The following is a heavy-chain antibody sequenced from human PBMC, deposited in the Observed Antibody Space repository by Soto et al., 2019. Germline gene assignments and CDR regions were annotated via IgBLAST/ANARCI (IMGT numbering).Heavy chain of an antibody. CDR3: ARRNYVGLYFDY. V-gene: IGHV3-23*01. Sequence: EVQLLESGGGLVQPGGSLRLSCAASGFTFSSYAMSWVRQAPGKGLEWVSVISGSGESTYYADSVKGRFTISRDNTKNALYLQMNSRRAEDTAVYYCARRNYVGLYFDYWGQGTLVTVSS. CDR1: GFTFSSYA. J-gene: IGHJ4*02. D-gene: IGHD1-7*01. CDR2: ISGSGEST.